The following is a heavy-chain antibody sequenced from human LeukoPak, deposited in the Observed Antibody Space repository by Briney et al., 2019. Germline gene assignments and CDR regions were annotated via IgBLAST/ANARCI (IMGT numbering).Heavy chain of an antibody. Sequence: GGSLRLSCAASGFTFSSYDMHWVRQAPGKGLEWVSAIGTAGDTYYPGSVKGRFTISRENAKNSLYLQMNSLRAGDTAVYYCARGPHYYDSSGYYYDYWGQGTLVTVSS. CDR3: ARGPHYYDSSGYYYDY. CDR2: IGTAGDT. V-gene: IGHV3-13*01. J-gene: IGHJ4*02. D-gene: IGHD3-22*01. CDR1: GFTFSSYD.